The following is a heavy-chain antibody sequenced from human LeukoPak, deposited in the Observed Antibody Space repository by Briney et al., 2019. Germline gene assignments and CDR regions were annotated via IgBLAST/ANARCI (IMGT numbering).Heavy chain of an antibody. Sequence: SVKVSCKASGGTFSSYAISWVRQAPGQGLEWMGRIIPIFGTANYAQKIQGRVTITTDESTSTAYMELSSLRSEDTAVDYCARGGWYYYGSGSSNWFDPWGQGTLVTVSS. CDR1: GGTFSSYA. CDR3: ARGGWYYYGSGSSNWFDP. V-gene: IGHV1-69*05. CDR2: IIPIFGTA. D-gene: IGHD3-10*01. J-gene: IGHJ5*02.